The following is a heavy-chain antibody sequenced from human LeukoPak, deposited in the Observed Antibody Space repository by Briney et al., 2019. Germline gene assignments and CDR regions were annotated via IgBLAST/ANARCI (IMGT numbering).Heavy chain of an antibody. V-gene: IGHV4-39*01. CDR1: RVSISSGGYY. CDR3: ARQSSYCTIGNCYFAY. Sequence: TSETLSLTCTVSRVSISSGGYYWSWLRQPPGKGLEWIVTIYYSGSTYYNPSLKSRVTISVDTSKNQFSLKLNSVTAADTAVYYCARQSSYCTIGNCYFAYWGQGTLVTVSS. D-gene: IGHD2-8*01. CDR2: IYYSGST. J-gene: IGHJ4*02.